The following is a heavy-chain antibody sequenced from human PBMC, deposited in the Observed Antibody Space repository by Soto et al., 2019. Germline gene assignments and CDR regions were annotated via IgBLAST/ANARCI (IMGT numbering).Heavy chain of an antibody. V-gene: IGHV4-59*01. J-gene: IGHJ4*02. D-gene: IGHD3-10*01. CDR1: GGSINNYY. CDR3: ATGRVYYGSEY. Sequence: QVQLQESGPGLVKPSETLSLTCAISGGSINNYYWSWIRQPPGKGLEWIGYIYYTGSINYNPSLKRRVTISLDTSKNEFSLRLSSVTAADTAVYYCATGRVYYGSEYWGQGTLITVSS. CDR2: IYYTGSI.